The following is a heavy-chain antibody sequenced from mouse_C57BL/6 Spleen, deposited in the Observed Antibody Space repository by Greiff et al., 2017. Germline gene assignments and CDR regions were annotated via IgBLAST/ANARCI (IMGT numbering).Heavy chain of an antibody. Sequence: QVQLQQPGAELVKPGASVKLSCKASGYTFTSYWMHWVKQRPGQGLEWIGMIHPNSGSTNYNAKFKSKATLTVDKSSSTAYMQLSSLTSEDSAVCYCSRSREAYWYFGVWGTGTTVTVSS. V-gene: IGHV1-64*01. J-gene: IGHJ1*03. CDR1: GYTFTSYW. CDR2: IHPNSGST. CDR3: SRSREAYWYFGV.